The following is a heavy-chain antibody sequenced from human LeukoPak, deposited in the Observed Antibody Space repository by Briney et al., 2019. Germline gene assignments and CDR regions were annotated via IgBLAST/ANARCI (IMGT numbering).Heavy chain of an antibody. CDR2: ISAYNGNT. V-gene: IGHV1-18*01. CDR3: ARDYYDSSGYYGIDY. CDR1: GYTFTSYV. D-gene: IGHD3-22*01. J-gene: IGHJ4*02. Sequence: ASVKVSCKASGYTFTSYVISWVRQAPGQGLEWMGWISAYNGNTNYAQKLQGRVTMTTDTSTSTAYMELRSLRSDDTAVYYCARDYYDSSGYYGIDYWGQGTLVTVSS.